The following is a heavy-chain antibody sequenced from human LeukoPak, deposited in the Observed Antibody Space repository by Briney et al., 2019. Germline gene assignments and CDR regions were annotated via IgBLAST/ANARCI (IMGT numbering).Heavy chain of an antibody. D-gene: IGHD1-26*01. Sequence: GGSLRLSCAASGFSFSNNWMTWVRQASGRGLEWVANIKEDGSEKHYVEFVKGRFTISRDNAKNSMYLQVNSLRADDTAVYYCARLLSGSYWSLGHYFDYWGQGALVTVSS. CDR2: IKEDGSEK. CDR1: GFSFSNNW. J-gene: IGHJ4*02. CDR3: ARLLSGSYWSLGHYFDY. V-gene: IGHV3-7*01.